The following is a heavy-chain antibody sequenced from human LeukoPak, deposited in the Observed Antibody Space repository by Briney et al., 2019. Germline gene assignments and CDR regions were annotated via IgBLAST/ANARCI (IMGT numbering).Heavy chain of an antibody. CDR1: GFTLTNFD. V-gene: IGHV1-8*01. Sequence: ASVKVSCKASGFTLTNFDINWVRQATGQGLEWMGRMNSNTGNTGYAQEFQGRVTMTRDTSIGTAYMELTNLRSDDTAVYYCARGRRGSSGPWSWYLDLWGRGTLVTASS. CDR3: ARGRRGSSGPWSWYLDL. D-gene: IGHD3-22*01. J-gene: IGHJ2*01. CDR2: MNSNTGNT.